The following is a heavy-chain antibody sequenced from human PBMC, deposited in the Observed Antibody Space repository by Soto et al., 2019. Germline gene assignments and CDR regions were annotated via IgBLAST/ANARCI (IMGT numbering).Heavy chain of an antibody. CDR1: GGSMSPFY. D-gene: IGHD3-3*01. CDR3: ARGVYDYWSGYYAGSGLDV. Sequence: QVQLLESGPGLLKPSETLSLTCSVSGGSMSPFYWSWIRQSPRKGLEWIGYIYYSGNTNYNPSLKSRVTISVDTSKDQFSRRLSSVTAADSAVYYCARGVYDYWSGYYAGSGLDVWGQGTTVIVSS. J-gene: IGHJ6*02. CDR2: IYYSGNT. V-gene: IGHV4-59*01.